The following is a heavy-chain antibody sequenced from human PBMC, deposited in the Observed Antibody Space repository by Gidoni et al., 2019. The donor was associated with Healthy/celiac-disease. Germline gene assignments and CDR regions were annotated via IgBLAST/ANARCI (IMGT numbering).Heavy chain of an antibody. V-gene: IGHV4-39*07. CDR2: IYYSGST. CDR1: GGSISSSSYY. J-gene: IGHJ6*02. Sequence: QLQLQESGPGLVKPSETLSLTCTVSGGSISSSSYYWGWIRQPPGKGMEWIGSIYYSGSTYYNPSLKSRVTISVDTSKNQFSLKLSSVTAADTAVYYCARGNKVLWFGEFYYGMDVWGQGTTVTVSS. CDR3: ARGNKVLWFGEFYYGMDV. D-gene: IGHD3-10*01.